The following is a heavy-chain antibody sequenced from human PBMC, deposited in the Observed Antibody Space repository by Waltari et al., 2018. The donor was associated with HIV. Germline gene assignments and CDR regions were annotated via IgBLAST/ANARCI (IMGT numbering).Heavy chain of an antibody. J-gene: IGHJ2*01. CDR1: GFKGRSFW. CDR3: ARLIREGYNDWYFDL. D-gene: IGHD1-20*01. CDR2: IMEDGTEK. Sequence: EVELVESGGGLVPAGGSLRLSCKVSGFKGRSFWLSWVRQGPGKGLEWVANIMEDGTEKNYLESVKGRFTISKDSLKNSAYLTLNNMTAGDTAVYFCARLIREGYNDWYFDLWGRGTLITV. V-gene: IGHV3-7*01.